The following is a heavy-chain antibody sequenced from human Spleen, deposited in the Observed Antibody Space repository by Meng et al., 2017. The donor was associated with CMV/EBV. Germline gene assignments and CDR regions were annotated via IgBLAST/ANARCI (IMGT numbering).Heavy chain of an antibody. Sequence: ASVKVSCKASGYTFTGYYLNWVRQAPGQGLEWMGWINPISGDTNYAQKFQGRVTMTRDTSISTAYMELSRLRSDDTAVYYCASSTRGPFDIWGQGTLVTVSS. J-gene: IGHJ3*02. CDR2: INPISGDT. D-gene: IGHD2-2*01. V-gene: IGHV1-2*02. CDR3: ASSTRGPFDI. CDR1: GYTFTGYY.